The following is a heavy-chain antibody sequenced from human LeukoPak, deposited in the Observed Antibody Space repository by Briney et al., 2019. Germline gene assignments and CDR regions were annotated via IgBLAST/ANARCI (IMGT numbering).Heavy chain of an antibody. CDR2: ISGSGGST. D-gene: IGHD3-10*01. J-gene: IGHJ4*02. Sequence: GGSLRLSCAASGFTFSSYAMSWVRQAPGKGLEWVSAISGSGGSTYYADSVKGRFTISRDNSKNTLYLQMNSLRAEDTAVYYCAKDETSDYGSGSYEGDDLEYWGQGTLVTVSS. CDR3: AKDETSDYGSGSYEGDDLEY. CDR1: GFTFSSYA. V-gene: IGHV3-23*01.